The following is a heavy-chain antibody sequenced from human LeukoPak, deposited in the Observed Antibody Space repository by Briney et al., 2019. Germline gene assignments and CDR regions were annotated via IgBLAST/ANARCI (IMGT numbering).Heavy chain of an antibody. CDR3: AKDQGDPIVVVTAIAGGWFDY. CDR2: ISGSGGST. V-gene: IGHV3-23*01. Sequence: PGGSLRLSCAASGFTFSSYAMSWVRQAPGKGLEWVSAISGSGGSTYYADSVKGRFTISRDNSKNTLYLQMNSLRAEDTAVYYCAKDQGDPIVVVTAIAGGWFDYWGQGTLVTVSS. J-gene: IGHJ4*02. D-gene: IGHD2-21*02. CDR1: GFTFSSYA.